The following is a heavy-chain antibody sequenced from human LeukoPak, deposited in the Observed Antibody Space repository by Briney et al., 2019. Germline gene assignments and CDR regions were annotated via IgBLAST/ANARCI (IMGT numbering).Heavy chain of an antibody. D-gene: IGHD1-1*01. CDR1: GYTFTGYY. Sequence: ASVKVSCKASGYTFTGYYIHWVRQAPGQGLEWMGWINPNSGGTNYAQKFQGRVTMTRDMSTSTDYMELSSLRSEDTAVYYCARDNSMEDTAWWFDPWGQGTLVTVSS. CDR3: ARDNSMEDTAWWFDP. V-gene: IGHV1-2*02. CDR2: INPNSGGT. J-gene: IGHJ5*02.